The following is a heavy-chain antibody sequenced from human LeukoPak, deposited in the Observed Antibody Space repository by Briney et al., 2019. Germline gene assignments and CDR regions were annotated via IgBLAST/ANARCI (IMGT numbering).Heavy chain of an antibody. V-gene: IGHV3-7*01. J-gene: IGHJ3*02. Sequence: GGSLRLSCAASGFTFSSYWMTWVRQAPGKGLEWVANVKQDGSEHYYVDSVKGRFTISRDNAKNSLYLQMNSLRAEDTAVYYCARAYYDFWSGYYAHDAFDIWGQGTVVTVSS. CDR2: VKQDGSEH. CDR3: ARAYYDFWSGYYAHDAFDI. D-gene: IGHD3-3*01. CDR1: GFTFSSYW.